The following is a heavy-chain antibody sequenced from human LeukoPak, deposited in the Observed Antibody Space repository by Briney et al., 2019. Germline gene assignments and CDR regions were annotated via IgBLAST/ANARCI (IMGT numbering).Heavy chain of an antibody. V-gene: IGHV3-23*01. CDR2: ITYSGGST. D-gene: IGHD4-17*01. Sequence: PGGSLRLSCAASGFTFSSYAMSWVRQAPGKGLERVSAITYSGGSTYYADSVKGRFTISRDNAKKSLYLQMNSLRAEDTAVYYCARDEYIHGDLTNFDSWGQGTLVIVSS. J-gene: IGHJ4*02. CDR3: ARDEYIHGDLTNFDS. CDR1: GFTFSSYA.